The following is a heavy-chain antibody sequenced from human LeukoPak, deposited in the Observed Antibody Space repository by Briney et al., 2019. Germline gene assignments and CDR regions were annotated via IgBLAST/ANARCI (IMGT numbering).Heavy chain of an antibody. D-gene: IGHD5-24*01. CDR2: INPSGGST. CDR1: GYTFTSYY. J-gene: IGHJ4*02. Sequence: ASVKVSCRASGYTFTSYYMHWVRPAPGQGLEWMGIINPSGGSTSYAQKFQGRVTMTRDTSTSTVYMELSSLRSEDTAVYYCAREWLQYTLDYWGQGTLVIVSS. CDR3: AREWLQYTLDY. V-gene: IGHV1-46*01.